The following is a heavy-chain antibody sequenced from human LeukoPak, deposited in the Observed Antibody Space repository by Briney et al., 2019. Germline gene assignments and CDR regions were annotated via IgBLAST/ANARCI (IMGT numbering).Heavy chain of an antibody. Sequence: GGSLRLSCIASGFTLSSYWMHWVRQAPGKGLVWVSRISSDGSTTSYADSVKGRFTISRDNAKNTMYLQMNSLRDEDTAVYYCARDLGHAFDYWGQGTLVTVSS. CDR2: ISSDGSTT. J-gene: IGHJ4*02. D-gene: IGHD3/OR15-3a*01. CDR3: ARDLGHAFDY. V-gene: IGHV3-74*01. CDR1: GFTLSSYW.